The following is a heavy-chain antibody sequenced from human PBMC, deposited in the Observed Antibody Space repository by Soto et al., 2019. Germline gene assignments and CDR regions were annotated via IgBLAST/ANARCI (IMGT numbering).Heavy chain of an antibody. CDR3: HGATIFGVVIHGMDV. D-gene: IGHD3-3*01. CDR1: GFTVSSNY. V-gene: IGHV3-53*01. Sequence: GGSLRLSCAASGFTVSSNYMSWVRQAPGKGLEWVSVIYSGGSTYYEDSVKGRFTISRDNSKNTLYLQMNSLRAEDTAVYYCHGATIFGVVIHGMDVWGQGTTVTVSS. J-gene: IGHJ6*02. CDR2: IYSGGST.